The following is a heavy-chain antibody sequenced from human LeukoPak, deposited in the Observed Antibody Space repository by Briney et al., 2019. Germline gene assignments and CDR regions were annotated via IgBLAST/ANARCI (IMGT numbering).Heavy chain of an antibody. J-gene: IGHJ4*02. CDR2: ISESGSST. V-gene: IGHV3-23*01. D-gene: IGHD2-21*01. Sequence: PGGSLRLSCAASGFTFSSYDMSWVRQAPGKGPEWVSGISESGSSTYYADSVKGRFTISRDKSKNTLYLQMNSLRAEDTAVYYCAKGVKWGLGYYFDYWGQGILVAVSS. CDR1: GFTFSSYD. CDR3: AKGVKWGLGYYFDY.